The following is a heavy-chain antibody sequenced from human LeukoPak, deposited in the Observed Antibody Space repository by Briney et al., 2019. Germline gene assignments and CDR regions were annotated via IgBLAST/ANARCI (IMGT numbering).Heavy chain of an antibody. CDR1: GGSISGSSNY. Sequence: SETLSLTCTVSGGSISGSSNYWGWIRQPPGKGLEWIGNIRYGGTTYNNPSLKSRVTISVDTSKNQFSLNLISVTAADTAVYYCARDPGFGELSWFDPWGQGTLVAVSS. J-gene: IGHJ5*02. CDR3: ARDPGFGELSWFDP. V-gene: IGHV4-39*07. D-gene: IGHD3-10*01. CDR2: IRYGGTT.